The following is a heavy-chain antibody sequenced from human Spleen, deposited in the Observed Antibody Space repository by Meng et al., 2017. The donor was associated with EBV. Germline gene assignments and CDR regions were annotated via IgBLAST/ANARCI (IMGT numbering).Heavy chain of an antibody. J-gene: IGHJ5*02. Sequence: ESGPGLVNPSDTLSLPCTVSGGSSSSGSYYWSWIRQPPGKGLEWIGYIFYSGTTNYNSSLKSRVTISVDTSNNQFSLKLSSVTAADTAVYYCAREVIRNWFDPWGQGTLVTVSS. D-gene: IGHD3-16*02. CDR1: GGSSSSGSYY. CDR3: AREVIRNWFDP. V-gene: IGHV4-61*01. CDR2: IFYSGTT.